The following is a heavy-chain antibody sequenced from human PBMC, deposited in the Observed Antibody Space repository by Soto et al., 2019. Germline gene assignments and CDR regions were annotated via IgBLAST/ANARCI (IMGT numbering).Heavy chain of an antibody. CDR2: IKSKTDGGTT. Sequence: EVQLVESGGGLVKPGGSLRLSCAASGFTFSNAWMSWVRQAPGKGLEWVGRIKSKTDGGTTDYAAPVKGRFTISRDDSKNTLYLQMNSLKTEYTAVYYCTTDPKFRSGYYGDDYFDYWGQGTLVTVSS. J-gene: IGHJ4*02. V-gene: IGHV3-15*01. CDR1: GFTFSNAW. D-gene: IGHD3-3*01. CDR3: TTDPKFRSGYYGDDYFDY.